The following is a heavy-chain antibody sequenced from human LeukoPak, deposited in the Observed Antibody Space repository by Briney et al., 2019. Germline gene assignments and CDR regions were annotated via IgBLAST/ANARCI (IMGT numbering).Heavy chain of an antibody. Sequence: SQTLSLTCTVSGGSISSGSYYWSWIRQPAGKGLEWIGRIYTSGSTNYNPSLKRRVTISVDTSKSQFSLKLSSVTAADTAVYYCACSGIAARPDPDYWGQGTLVTVSS. CDR3: ACSGIAARPDPDY. D-gene: IGHD6-6*01. CDR1: GGSISSGSYY. CDR2: IYTSGST. J-gene: IGHJ4*02. V-gene: IGHV4-61*02.